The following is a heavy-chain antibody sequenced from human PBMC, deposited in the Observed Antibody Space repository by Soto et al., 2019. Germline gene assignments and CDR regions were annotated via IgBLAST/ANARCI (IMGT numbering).Heavy chain of an antibody. D-gene: IGHD6-6*01. CDR3: ARLIGIAARPDWFDP. Sequence: GESLKISCKGSGYSFTSYWIGWVRQMPGKGLEWMGIIYPGDSDTRYSPSFQGQVNISADKSISTAYLQLSSLKASDTAMYYCARLIGIAARPDWFDPWGQGTLVTVSS. J-gene: IGHJ5*02. CDR2: IYPGDSDT. CDR1: GYSFTSYW. V-gene: IGHV5-51*01.